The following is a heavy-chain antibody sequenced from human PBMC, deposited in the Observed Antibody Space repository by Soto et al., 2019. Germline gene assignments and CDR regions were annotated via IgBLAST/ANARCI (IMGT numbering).Heavy chain of an antibody. CDR2: TYHSGST. V-gene: IGHV4-30-4*01. Sequence: QVQLQESGPGLVKPSQTLSLTCTVSGGSISSDDYYWSWIRQPPGKALEWIGYTYHSGSTDYNPSLKSRVNIFVDTSKNQFSLKLSAVTAVDTAVYYCAGDNMVRGLFDFWGQGTPVTVSS. D-gene: IGHD3-10*01. CDR1: GGSISSDDYY. CDR3: AGDNMVRGLFDF. J-gene: IGHJ4*02.